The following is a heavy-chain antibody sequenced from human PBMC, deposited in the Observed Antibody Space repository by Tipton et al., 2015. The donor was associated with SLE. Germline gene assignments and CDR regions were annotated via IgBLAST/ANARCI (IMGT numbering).Heavy chain of an antibody. Sequence: GSLRLSCAASGFTFKSYDMHWVRQARGKGLEWVSAIGTAGDTFHSDSVKGRFAISRDNVKNSCYLQMNSLRAEDTAVYYCGRVGYFDAWGQGTLVAVSS. V-gene: IGHV3-13*01. CDR3: GRVGYFDA. J-gene: IGHJ4*02. CDR2: IGTAGDT. D-gene: IGHD2-15*01. CDR1: GFTFKSYD.